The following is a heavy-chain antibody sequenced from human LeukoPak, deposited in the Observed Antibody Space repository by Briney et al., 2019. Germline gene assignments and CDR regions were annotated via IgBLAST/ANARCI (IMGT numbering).Heavy chain of an antibody. Sequence: GGSLRLSCAASGFTFDDYSMHWVRQAPGKGLEWVSGISGSSGTTVYADSVKGRFTISRDNSKNTLYLQMNSLRAEDTAVYYCARGGGYYDSSGYEFDYWGQGTLVTVSS. CDR1: GFTFDDYS. J-gene: IGHJ4*02. V-gene: IGHV3-9*01. CDR2: ISGSSGTT. D-gene: IGHD3-22*01. CDR3: ARGGGYYDSSGYEFDY.